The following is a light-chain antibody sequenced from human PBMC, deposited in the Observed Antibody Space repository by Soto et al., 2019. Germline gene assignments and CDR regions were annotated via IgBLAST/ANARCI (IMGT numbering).Light chain of an antibody. CDR2: DAS. CDR1: QDINNY. CDR3: QQYDHRPK. Sequence: RITLSPSSVAPGVVDKVTTNCQASQDINNYLNWYQQKPGKAPKLLIYDASNLEAGVPSRFRGSGSGTDFTFTISRLQPEDLATYYCQQYDHRPKFAQGTLLEIK. V-gene: IGKV1-33*01. J-gene: IGKJ5*01.